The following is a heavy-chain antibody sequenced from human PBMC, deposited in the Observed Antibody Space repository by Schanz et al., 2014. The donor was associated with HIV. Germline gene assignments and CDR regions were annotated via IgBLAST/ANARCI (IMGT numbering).Heavy chain of an antibody. CDR3: ARRRGWGSYRYFPYGLDV. Sequence: QVQLHQWGAGLLKPSETLSLTCAVYVGSFTDYYWTWIRQPPGKGLEWIGEIKHSGSTNYNPSLKSRVTMSVDTSKNQFSLKLSSVTAADTAVYYCARRRGWGSYRYFPYGLDVWGQGTTVTVSS. CDR2: IKHSGST. D-gene: IGHD3-16*02. J-gene: IGHJ6*02. V-gene: IGHV4-34*01. CDR1: VGSFTDYY.